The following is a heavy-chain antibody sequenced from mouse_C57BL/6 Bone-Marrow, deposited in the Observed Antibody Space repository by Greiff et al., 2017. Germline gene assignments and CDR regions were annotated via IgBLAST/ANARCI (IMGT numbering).Heavy chain of an antibody. V-gene: IGHV1-52*01. Sequence: VQLQQPGAELVRPGSSVKLSCKASGYTFTSYWMHWVKQRPIQGLEWIGNIDPSDSETHYNQKFKDKATLTVDKSSSTAYMQLSSLTSEYSAVDYYGRGAGLLRWGAMDYWGQGTSVTVSA. D-gene: IGHD1-1*01. CDR1: GYTFTSYW. CDR2: IDPSDSET. J-gene: IGHJ4*01. CDR3: GRGAGLLRWGAMDY.